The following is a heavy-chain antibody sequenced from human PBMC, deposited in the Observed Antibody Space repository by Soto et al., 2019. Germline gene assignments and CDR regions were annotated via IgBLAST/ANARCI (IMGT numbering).Heavy chain of an antibody. Sequence: PSETLSLTCTVSGCSINSDYWSWIRQPPGKGLEWIGYIFYSGYTKHDPFFKSRVTLSVDTSKNQFSLTLSSVTAADTAVYYCARGVATNEFDSWGQGTLVTVS. V-gene: IGHV4-59*01. D-gene: IGHD5-12*01. CDR2: IFYSGYT. CDR3: ARGVATNEFDS. J-gene: IGHJ4*02. CDR1: GCSINSDY.